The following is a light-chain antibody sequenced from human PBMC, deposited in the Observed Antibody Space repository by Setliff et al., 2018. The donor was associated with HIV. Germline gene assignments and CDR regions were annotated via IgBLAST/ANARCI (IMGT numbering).Light chain of an antibody. V-gene: IGLV2-14*03. J-gene: IGLJ1*01. Sequence: QSVLAQPASVSGSPGQTITISCTGASSDFGGYNYVSWYEQHPGKAPKLMIYDVSKRPSGVSNRFSGSKSDNTASLTISGLQAEDEADYYCSSYTSRNTYVFGTGTKVTVL. CDR2: DVS. CDR3: SSYTSRNTYV. CDR1: SSDFGGYNY.